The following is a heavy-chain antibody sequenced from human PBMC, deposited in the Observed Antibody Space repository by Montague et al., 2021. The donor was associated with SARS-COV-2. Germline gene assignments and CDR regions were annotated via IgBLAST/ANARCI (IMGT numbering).Heavy chain of an antibody. Sequence: SETLSLTCTVSGGSIDSFYWSWIRRPPGKGLEWIGCIFHSGRTYXNPSLKSRVSMSVDTSKNQVSLRLSLLTAADTAVYYCARGGYYDNTGYYSDYYYNMDVWGQGTTVTVSS. D-gene: IGHD3-22*01. CDR2: IFHSGRT. CDR1: GGSIDSFY. CDR3: ARGGYYDNTGYYSDYYYNMDV. V-gene: IGHV4-59*01. J-gene: IGHJ6*02.